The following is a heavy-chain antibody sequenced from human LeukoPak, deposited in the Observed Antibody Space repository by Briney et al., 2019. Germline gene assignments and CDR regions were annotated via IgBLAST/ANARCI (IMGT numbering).Heavy chain of an antibody. CDR3: ARLAYGSGSYYR. Sequence: SETLSLTCSVFGGSISGYSWTWIRQPPGKGLEWIGSIYYSGSTYYNPSLKSRVTISVDTSKNQFSLKLSSVTAADTAVYYCARLAYGSGSYYRWGQGTLVTVSS. J-gene: IGHJ4*02. V-gene: IGHV4-39*01. CDR1: GGSISGYS. CDR2: IYYSGST. D-gene: IGHD3-10*01.